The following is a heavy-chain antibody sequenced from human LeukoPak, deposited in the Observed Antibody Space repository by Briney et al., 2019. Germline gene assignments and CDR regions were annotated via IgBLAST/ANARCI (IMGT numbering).Heavy chain of an antibody. CDR2: IIPIFGTA. CDR1: GGTFSSYA. J-gene: IGHJ4*02. Sequence: SVKVSCKASGGTFSSYAISWVRQAPGQGLEWMGRIIPIFGTANYAQKFQGRVTITTDESTSTAYMELSRLRSDDTAVYYCARGPYSGWSSPLNYWGQGTLVTVSS. CDR3: ARGPYSGWSSPLNY. V-gene: IGHV1-69*05. D-gene: IGHD6-19*01.